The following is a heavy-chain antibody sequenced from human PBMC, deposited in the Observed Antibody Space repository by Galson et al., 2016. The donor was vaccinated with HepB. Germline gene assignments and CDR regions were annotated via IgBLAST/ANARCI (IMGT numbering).Heavy chain of an antibody. D-gene: IGHD1-14*01. CDR2: INSDGSST. J-gene: IGHJ3*02. Sequence: LVWVSRINSDGSSTTYADSVKGRFTVSRDNAKNTLYLQINSLRAEDTAVYYCVRKSTTGSGDSFQMWGQGTMVTVSS. CDR3: VRKSTTGSGDSFQM. V-gene: IGHV3-74*01.